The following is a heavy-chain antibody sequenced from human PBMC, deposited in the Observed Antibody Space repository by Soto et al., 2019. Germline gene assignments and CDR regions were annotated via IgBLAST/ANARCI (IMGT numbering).Heavy chain of an antibody. V-gene: IGHV1-24*01. Sequence: QVQLVQSGAEVKKPGASVKVSCKVSGYTLTELSMHWVRQAPGKGLEWMGGFDPEDGETIYAQKFQGRVTMTEDTSTDTAYMELSSLRSEDTAVYYCATDKSPPATTRHGNYGMDVWGQGTTVTVSS. D-gene: IGHD1-26*01. CDR3: ATDKSPPATTRHGNYGMDV. CDR1: GYTLTELS. CDR2: FDPEDGET. J-gene: IGHJ6*02.